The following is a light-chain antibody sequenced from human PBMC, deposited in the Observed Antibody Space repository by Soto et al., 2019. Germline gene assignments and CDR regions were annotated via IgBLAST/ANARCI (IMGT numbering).Light chain of an antibody. CDR2: KIS. V-gene: IGKV2-24*01. J-gene: IGKJ4*01. CDR1: QSLVHSDGNTY. Sequence: DVVLTQTPLSSPVTVGQPASISCRSSQSLVHSDGNTYLSWLHQRPGQPPRLLIYKISMRFSGVPDRFSGSGAGTEFTLTINSLQSEDFAIYYCQRYNNWPLTFGGGTKV. CDR3: QRYNNWPLT.